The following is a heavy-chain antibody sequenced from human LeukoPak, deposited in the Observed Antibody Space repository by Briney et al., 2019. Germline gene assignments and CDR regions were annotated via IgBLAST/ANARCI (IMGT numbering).Heavy chain of an antibody. CDR2: MNPNSGNT. V-gene: IGHV1-8*01. CDR1: GYTSTSYD. CDR3: ARGRWGSGYYYEPNAFDI. D-gene: IGHD3-22*01. Sequence: ASVKVSCKASGYTSTSYDINWVRQATGQGLEWMGWMNPNSGNTGYAQKFQGRVTMTRNTSISTAYMELSSLRSEDTAVYYCARGRWGSGYYYEPNAFDIWGQGTMVTVSS. J-gene: IGHJ3*02.